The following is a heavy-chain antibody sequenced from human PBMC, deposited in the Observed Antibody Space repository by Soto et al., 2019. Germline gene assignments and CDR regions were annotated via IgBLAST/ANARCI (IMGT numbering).Heavy chain of an antibody. D-gene: IGHD6-6*01. CDR1: GITFDDFA. CDR3: ALGRSSSLSSLNY. CDR2: INWDGDFL. Sequence: EVQLVESGGGLVQPGRSLRLSCAASGITFDDFAMHWVRQAPGKGLEWVSGINWDGDFLDYADSVKGRLTISRDKAKNSLYLQMSSLRREDTALDFCALGRSSSLSSLNYWGQGTLVTVSS. J-gene: IGHJ4*02. V-gene: IGHV3-9*01.